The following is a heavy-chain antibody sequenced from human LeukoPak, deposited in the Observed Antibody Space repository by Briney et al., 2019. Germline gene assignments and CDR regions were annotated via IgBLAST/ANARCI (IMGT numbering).Heavy chain of an antibody. CDR1: GFTFSAYH. CDR3: ARSYYYDSSFDY. CDR2: ISTTGTTI. V-gene: IGHV3-48*02. D-gene: IGHD3-22*01. J-gene: IGHJ4*02. Sequence: GGSLRLSCAASGFTFSAYHINWVRQAPGKGLEWISYISTTGTTIHYADSVKGRFAISRDNAKSSLYLQMNSLRDEDTAVYYCARSYYYDSSFDYWGQGTLVTVSS.